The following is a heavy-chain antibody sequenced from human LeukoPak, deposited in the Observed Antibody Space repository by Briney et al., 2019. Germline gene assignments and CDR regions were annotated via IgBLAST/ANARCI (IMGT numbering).Heavy chain of an antibody. V-gene: IGHV4-4*02. CDR2: IFHSGST. D-gene: IGHD3-10*01. CDR3: ATETYYYGSGSFYPFYYYYYMDV. J-gene: IGHJ6*03. CDR1: SGSIFSSNW. Sequence: SETLSLTCAVSSGSIFSSNWWSWVRQPPGKGLEWIGQIFHSGSTSYSPSLKSRVTISMDKSKNQFSLKLTSVTAADTAVYYCATETYYYGSGSFYPFYYYYYMDVWGKGTTVTISS.